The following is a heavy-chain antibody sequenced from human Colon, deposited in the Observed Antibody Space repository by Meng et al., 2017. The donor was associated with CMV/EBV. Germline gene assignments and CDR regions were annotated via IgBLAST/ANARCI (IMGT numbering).Heavy chain of an antibody. CDR1: GFTFTQYP. CDR2: ISYTGSYI. V-gene: IGHV3-21*01. CDR3: ARAPIAARQGYFDF. D-gene: IGHD6-6*01. Sequence: GESLKISCAASGFTFTQYPMNWVRQAPGKGLEWASSISYTGSYIDYADSVKGRFTISRDSANNSLYLQMNSLRVEDTAVYYCARAPIAARQGYFDFWGQGALVTVSS. J-gene: IGHJ4*02.